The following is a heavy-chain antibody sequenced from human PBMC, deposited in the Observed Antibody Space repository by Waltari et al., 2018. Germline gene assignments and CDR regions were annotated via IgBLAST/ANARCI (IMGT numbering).Heavy chain of an antibody. V-gene: IGHV1-3*01. D-gene: IGHD5-18*01. J-gene: IGHJ4*02. CDR3: TRGIKRGYSSGPENFDY. CDR1: GSTFTTFS. Sequence: QVQLVQSGAEVKKSGASVKVSCQASGSTFTTFSIHWVRQAPGQRLEWMGWINAGNGDRKYSQKFQGRLTFTRDTSANTAYMDLSSLRSEDTAGYYCTRGIKRGYSSGPENFDYWGQGALVTVSS. CDR2: INAGNGDR.